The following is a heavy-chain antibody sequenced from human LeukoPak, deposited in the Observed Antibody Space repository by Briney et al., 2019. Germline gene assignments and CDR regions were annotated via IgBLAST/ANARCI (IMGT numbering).Heavy chain of an antibody. CDR3: ASSSGGGEDSFDP. CDR1: GFTFSDYY. V-gene: IGHV3-11*01. J-gene: IGHJ5*02. CDR2: VSSSGSTI. Sequence: GGSLRLSCAASGFTFSDYYMSWIRQAPGKGLEWVSYVSSSGSTIYYADSVKGRFTISRDNAKNSLYLQMNSLRAEDTAVYYCASSSGGGEDSFDPWGQGILVTVSS. D-gene: IGHD6-6*01.